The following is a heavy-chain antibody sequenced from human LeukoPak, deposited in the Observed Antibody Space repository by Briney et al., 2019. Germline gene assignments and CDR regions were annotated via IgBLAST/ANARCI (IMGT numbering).Heavy chain of an antibody. J-gene: IGHJ4*02. Sequence: SETLSLTCAVYGGSFSGYYWSWIRQHPGKGLEWIGEINHSGSTNYNPSLKSRVTISVDTSKNQFSLKLSSVTAADTAVYYCASDSSGYSHDYWGQGTLVTVSS. D-gene: IGHD3-22*01. CDR3: ASDSSGYSHDY. CDR1: GGSFSGYY. CDR2: INHSGST. V-gene: IGHV4-34*01.